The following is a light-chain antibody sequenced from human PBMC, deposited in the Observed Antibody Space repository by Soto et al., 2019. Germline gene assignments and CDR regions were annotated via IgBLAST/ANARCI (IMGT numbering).Light chain of an antibody. J-gene: IGKJ3*01. V-gene: IGKV1-27*01. CDR1: QGIANY. Sequence: DIQMTQSPSSLSASVGDRVTITCRASQGIANYLAWYQQKPGGGPKLLIHTASTLQSGVPSRFSGSGSGTEFTLSISSLQPEDVATYYCHKYNSAPFTFGPGTKVDIK. CDR2: TAS. CDR3: HKYNSAPFT.